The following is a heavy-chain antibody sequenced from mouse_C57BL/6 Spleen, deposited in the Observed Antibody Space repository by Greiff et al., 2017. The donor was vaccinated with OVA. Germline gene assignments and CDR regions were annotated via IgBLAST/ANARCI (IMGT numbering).Heavy chain of an antibody. V-gene: IGHV1-7*01. CDR3: ARYPTTVVADDSDWYFDV. CDR1: GYTFTSYW. CDR2: INPSSGYT. J-gene: IGHJ1*03. D-gene: IGHD1-1*01. Sequence: VQVVESGAELAKPGASVKLSCKASGYTFTSYWMHWVKQRPGQGLEWIGYINPSSGYTKYNQKFKDKATLTADKSSSTAYMQLSSLTYEDSAVYYCARYPTTVVADDSDWYFDVWGTGTTVTVSS.